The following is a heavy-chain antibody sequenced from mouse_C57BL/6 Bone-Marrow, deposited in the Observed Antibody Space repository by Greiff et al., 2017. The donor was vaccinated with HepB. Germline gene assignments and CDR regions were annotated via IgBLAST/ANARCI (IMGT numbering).Heavy chain of an antibody. CDR2: IDPSDSYT. J-gene: IGHJ1*03. CDR3: AIDYYGSSCDWYFDV. V-gene: IGHV1-69*01. Sequence: QVQLKQPGAELVMPGASVKLSCKASGYTFTSYWMHWVKQRPGQGLEWIGEIDPSDSYTNYNQKFKGKSTLTVDKSSSTAYMQLSSLTSADSAFYYCAIDYYGSSCDWYFDVWGTGTTVTVSS. CDR1: GYTFTSYW. D-gene: IGHD1-1*01.